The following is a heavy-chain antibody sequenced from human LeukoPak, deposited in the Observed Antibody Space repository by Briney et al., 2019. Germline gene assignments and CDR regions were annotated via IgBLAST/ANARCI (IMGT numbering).Heavy chain of an antibody. CDR1: GFTFSSFA. J-gene: IGHJ5*02. CDR3: AKNPAIVVATLSFDP. V-gene: IGHV3-23*01. CDR2: ISGGGSNT. D-gene: IGHD3-22*01. Sequence: QSGGSLRLSCAASGFTFSSFAMSWVRQAPGKGLEWVSVISGGGSNTFYTDSVKGRFTISRDNSKNTLYLQMNSLRAEDTAIYYCAKNPAIVVATLSFDPWGQGTLVTVSS.